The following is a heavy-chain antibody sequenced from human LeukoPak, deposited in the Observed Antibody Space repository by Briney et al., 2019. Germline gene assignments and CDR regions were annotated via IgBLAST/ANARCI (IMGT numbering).Heavy chain of an antibody. J-gene: IGHJ4*02. CDR3: AKDVIKGSPLWVDYFDY. CDR2: ISGSGGST. Sequence: GGSLRLSRAASGFTFNSYAVSWVRQAPGKGLEWVSAISGSGGSTYYADSVKGRFTVSRDNSKNTLSLQMNSLRVEDTAVYYCAKDVIKGSPLWVDYFDYWGQGTLVTVSS. V-gene: IGHV3-23*01. D-gene: IGHD5-18*01. CDR1: GFTFNSYA.